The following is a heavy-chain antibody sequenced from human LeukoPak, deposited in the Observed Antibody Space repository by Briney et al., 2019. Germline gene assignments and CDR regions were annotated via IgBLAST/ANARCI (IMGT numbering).Heavy chain of an antibody. Sequence: GGSLRLSCTASGFTGSGFSFGDYPMSWFRQAPGKGLEWVAFIRGKAYGGTTEYAASVKGRFTISRDDSKSIAYLQMNSLKTEDTAVYYCTTDETLSCGGDWPCAFDIWGQGTMVTVSS. CDR1: GFTGSGFSFGDYP. V-gene: IGHV3-49*03. D-gene: IGHD2-21*01. CDR2: IRGKAYGGTT. CDR3: TTDETLSCGGDWPCAFDI. J-gene: IGHJ3*02.